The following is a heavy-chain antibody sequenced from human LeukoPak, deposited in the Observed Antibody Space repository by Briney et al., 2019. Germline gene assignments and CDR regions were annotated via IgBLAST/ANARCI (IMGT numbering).Heavy chain of an antibody. CDR1: GYTFTGYY. J-gene: IGHJ3*01. CDR2: INPNTGDT. V-gene: IGHV1-2*02. D-gene: IGHD3-3*01. Sequence: ASVKVSCKTSGYTFTGYYIHWVRQAPGQGLEWMGWINPNTGDTNCSQNFQGRVTMTRDTSISTAYMELSRLRSDDTAVYYCARDWAPQYYDFWSDAFDFWGQGTMVTVSS. CDR3: ARDWAPQYYDFWSDAFDF.